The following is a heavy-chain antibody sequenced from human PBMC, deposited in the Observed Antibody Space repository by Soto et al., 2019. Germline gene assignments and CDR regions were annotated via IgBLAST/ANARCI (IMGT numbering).Heavy chain of an antibody. Sequence: PGGSLRLSCTASGFSLSRYGLHWVRQAPGKGLEWVAGLWSDGIKTSYTDSVKGRFTISRDTSKNMLYLQMNSLGAEDTAVYYCARDLNYWSLLIDHWGQRTLVTVSS. CDR3: ARDLNYWSLLIDH. V-gene: IGHV3-33*01. CDR2: LWSDGIKT. D-gene: IGHD2-8*02. CDR1: GFSLSRYG. J-gene: IGHJ4*02.